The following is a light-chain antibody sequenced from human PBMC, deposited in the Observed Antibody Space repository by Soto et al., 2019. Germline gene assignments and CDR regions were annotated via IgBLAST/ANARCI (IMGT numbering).Light chain of an antibody. J-gene: IGKJ1*01. CDR3: QQYHAYPWT. CDR1: QDINSH. CDR2: GAS. Sequence: DIQMTQSPSSLSASVGDRVTITCRASQDINSHLAWFQQKPGKAPKSLMFGASDLRSGVPSTFSGSGSGTVFTLTISSLQPDDFATYYCQQYHAYPWTFGQGTMVEI. V-gene: IGKV1-16*01.